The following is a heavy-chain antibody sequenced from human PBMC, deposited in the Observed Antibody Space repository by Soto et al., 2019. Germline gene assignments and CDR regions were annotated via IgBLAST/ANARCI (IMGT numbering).Heavy chain of an antibody. CDR2: TIPILGIA. J-gene: IGHJ4*02. V-gene: IGHV1-69*02. CDR3: ARSQVAVAGTFRY. Sequence: ASVKVSCKASGGTFSSYTISWVRQAPGQGLEWMGRTIPILGIANYAQKFQGRVTITADKSTSTAYMELSSLRSEDTAVYYCARSQVAVAGTFRYWGQGTLVTVSS. CDR1: GGTFSSYT. D-gene: IGHD6-19*01.